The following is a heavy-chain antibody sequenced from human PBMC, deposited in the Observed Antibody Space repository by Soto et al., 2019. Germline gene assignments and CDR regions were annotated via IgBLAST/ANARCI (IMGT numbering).Heavy chain of an antibody. CDR3: AKQKGDSRTYEVMDV. CDR1: GDSVSSNSAA. J-gene: IGHJ6*02. CDR2: AYYRSQWFY. Sequence: QVQLQQSGPGLVKPSQTLSLTCAISGDSVSSNSAAWNWIRQSPSRGLEWLGRAYYRSQWFYDSAIFMRGRITVLPDTSKDQCSLHLSSVTPEDTAIYFCAKQKGDSRTYEVMDVWGHGTTVIVSS. V-gene: IGHV6-1*01. D-gene: IGHD2-21*02.